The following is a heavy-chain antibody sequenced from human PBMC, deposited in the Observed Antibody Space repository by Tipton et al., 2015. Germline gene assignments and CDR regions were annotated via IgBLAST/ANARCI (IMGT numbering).Heavy chain of an antibody. CDR2: IYYSGST. V-gene: IGHV4-59*01. J-gene: IGHJ4*02. Sequence: TLSLTCTVSGGSISSYYWSWIRQPPGKGLEWIGYIYYSGSTNYNPSLKSRVTISADTSRNQFSLMLSSVTAADTAVYYCARRLPLIVGATNHYFDYWSQGTLVIVSS. CDR3: ARRLPLIVGATNHYFDY. D-gene: IGHD1-26*01. CDR1: GGSISSYY.